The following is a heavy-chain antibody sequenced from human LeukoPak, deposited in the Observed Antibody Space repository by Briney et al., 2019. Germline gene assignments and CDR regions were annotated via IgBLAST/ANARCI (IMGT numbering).Heavy chain of an antibody. Sequence: PSETLSLTCAVSGDSISSNYYWSWIRQPPGKGLEWIGYIYYSGSTNYNPSLKSRATISVDTSKNQFSLKLSSVTAADTAVYYCARIPGKWFDPWGQGTLVTVSS. D-gene: IGHD1-26*01. CDR1: GDSISSNYY. CDR3: ARIPGKWFDP. V-gene: IGHV4-59*08. J-gene: IGHJ5*02. CDR2: IYYSGST.